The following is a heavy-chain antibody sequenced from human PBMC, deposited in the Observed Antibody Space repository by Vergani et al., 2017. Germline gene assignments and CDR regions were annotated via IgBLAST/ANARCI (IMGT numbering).Heavy chain of an antibody. CDR3: ARAVVPVSIAY. CDR1: GFTFSSYS. J-gene: IGHJ4*02. V-gene: IGHV3-21*01. Sequence: EVQLVESGGGLVKPGGSLRLSCAASGFTFSSYSMNWVRQAPGKGLEWVSLISSSSSYIYYADSVKGRFTISRDTAKNSLYLQMNSLRAEDTAVYYCARAVVPVSIAYWGQGTLVTVS. CDR2: ISSSSSYI. D-gene: IGHD2-2*01.